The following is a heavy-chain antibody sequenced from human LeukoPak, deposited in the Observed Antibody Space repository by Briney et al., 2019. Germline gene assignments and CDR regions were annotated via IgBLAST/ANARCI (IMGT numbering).Heavy chain of an antibody. CDR3: ARDSGTTGEVKFDP. J-gene: IGHJ5*02. CDR1: GVSMNYYF. D-gene: IGHD3-10*01. V-gene: IGHV4-4*07. CDR2: IYTSGTI. Sequence: SQTLSLTCTVSGVSMNYYFWNWIRQPAGTALEWIGRIYTSGTITYNPSLEHRGTMSVDTSKTQFSLKLSSVTAADTAVYYCARDSGTTGEVKFDPWGEGTLVTVSS.